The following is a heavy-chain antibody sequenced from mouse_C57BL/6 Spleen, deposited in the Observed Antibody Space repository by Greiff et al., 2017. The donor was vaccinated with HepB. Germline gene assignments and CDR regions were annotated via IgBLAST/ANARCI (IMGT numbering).Heavy chain of an antibody. CDR3: ARSVVGHYYAMDY. J-gene: IGHJ4*01. D-gene: IGHD1-1*01. Sequence: QVQLKQSGAELARPGASVKLSCKASGYTFTSYGISWVKQRTGQGLEWIGEIYPRSGNTYYNEKFKGKATLTADKSSSTAYMELRSLTSEDSAVYFCARSVVGHYYAMDYWGQGTSVTVSS. CDR2: IYPRSGNT. V-gene: IGHV1-81*01. CDR1: GYTFTSYG.